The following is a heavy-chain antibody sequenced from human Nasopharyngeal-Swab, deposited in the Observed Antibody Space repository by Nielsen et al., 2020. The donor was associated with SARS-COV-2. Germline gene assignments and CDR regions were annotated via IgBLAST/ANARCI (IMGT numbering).Heavy chain of an antibody. CDR1: GFTFSSYW. CDR3: ARELTGGSPSPYFDY. Sequence: GGALRLSCAASGFTFSSYWMSWVRPAPGKGLEWVANIKQDGSEKYYVDSVKGRFTISRDNAKNSLYLQMNSLRAEDTAVYYCARELTGGSPSPYFDYWGQGTLVTVSS. J-gene: IGHJ4*02. CDR2: IKQDGSEK. V-gene: IGHV3-7*03. D-gene: IGHD6-6*01.